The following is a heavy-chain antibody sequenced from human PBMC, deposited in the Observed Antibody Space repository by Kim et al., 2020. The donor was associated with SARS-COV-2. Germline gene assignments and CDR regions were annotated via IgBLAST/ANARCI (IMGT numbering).Heavy chain of an antibody. Sequence: SETLSLTCAVYGGSFSGYYWSWIRQPPGKGLEWIGEINHSGSTNYNPSLKSRVTISVDTSKNQFSLKLSSVTAADTAVYYCARRGYSYYWGQGTLVTVSS. D-gene: IGHD5-18*01. CDR2: INHSGST. V-gene: IGHV4-34*01. CDR1: GGSFSGYY. J-gene: IGHJ4*02. CDR3: ARRGYSYY.